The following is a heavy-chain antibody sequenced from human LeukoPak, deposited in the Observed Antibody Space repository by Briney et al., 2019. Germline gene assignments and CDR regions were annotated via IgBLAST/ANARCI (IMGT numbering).Heavy chain of an antibody. CDR3: ARDPTVTNFHDAFDI. CDR2: IKQDGSQK. CDR1: GFTFSSYW. D-gene: IGHD4-17*01. V-gene: IGHV3-7*05. Sequence: GGSLALSCTASGFTFSSYWMSRVRQAPGKGLEWVATIKQDGSQKEYVESVQGRFTISRDNAKNSLYLHMNRLRAEDTAVYYCARDPTVTNFHDAFDIWGQGTLVTVSS. J-gene: IGHJ3*02.